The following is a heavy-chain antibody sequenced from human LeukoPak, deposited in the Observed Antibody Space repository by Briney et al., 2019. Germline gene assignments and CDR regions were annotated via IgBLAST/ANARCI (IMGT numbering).Heavy chain of an antibody. V-gene: IGHV3-23*01. CDR1: GFTFNNYA. Sequence: GGSLRLSCAASGFTFNNYAISWVRQAPGKGLEWVSAISGSGGSTYYADSVKGRFTISRDNSKNTLYLQMNSLRAEDTAVYYCAKDGAYCNGGSCPHYWGREPWSPSP. J-gene: IGHJ4*02. CDR2: ISGSGGST. CDR3: AKDGAYCNGGSCPHY. D-gene: IGHD2-15*01.